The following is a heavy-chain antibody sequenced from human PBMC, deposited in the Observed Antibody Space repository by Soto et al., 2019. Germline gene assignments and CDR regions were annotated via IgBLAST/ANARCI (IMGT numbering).Heavy chain of an antibody. J-gene: IGHJ5*02. D-gene: IGHD3-16*02. CDR1: GFSLSTSGVG. CDR2: IYWDDDK. Sequence: QITLKESGPTLVKPTQTLTLTCTFSGFSLSTSGVGVGWIRQPPGKALEWLALIYWDDDKRYSPSLKSRLTITKDTSKNQVVLTMTTMDPVDTATYYCALRVPIWGSYRHNWFDPWGQGTLVTVSS. V-gene: IGHV2-5*02. CDR3: ALRVPIWGSYRHNWFDP.